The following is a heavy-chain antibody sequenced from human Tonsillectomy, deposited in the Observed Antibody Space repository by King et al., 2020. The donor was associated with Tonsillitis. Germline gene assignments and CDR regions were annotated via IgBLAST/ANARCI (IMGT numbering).Heavy chain of an antibody. V-gene: IGHV3-30-3*01. CDR3: ARDLSPLTIFGGPRGYYYYGMDV. CDR1: GFTFSSYA. Sequence: VQLVESGGGVVQPGRSLRLSCAASGFTFSSYAMHWVRQAPGKGLEWVAVISYDGSNKYYADSVKGRFTISRDNSKNTLYLQMNSLRAEDTAVYYCARDLSPLTIFGGPRGYYYYGMDVWGQGTTVTVSS. D-gene: IGHD3-3*01. J-gene: IGHJ6*02. CDR2: ISYDGSNK.